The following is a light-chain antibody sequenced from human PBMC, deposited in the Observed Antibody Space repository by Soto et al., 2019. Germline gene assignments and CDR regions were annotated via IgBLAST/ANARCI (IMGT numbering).Light chain of an antibody. CDR3: CSYAGSYTLV. Sequence: QSVLTQPPSVSGAPGQRVTISCTGSGSNIGAVSALNWYQQLPGAAPKLMIYDVSKRPSGVPDRFSGSKSGNTASLTISGLQAEDEADYYCCSYAGSYTLVFGGGTKLTVL. CDR1: GSNIGAVSA. J-gene: IGLJ2*01. CDR2: DVS. V-gene: IGLV1-40*01.